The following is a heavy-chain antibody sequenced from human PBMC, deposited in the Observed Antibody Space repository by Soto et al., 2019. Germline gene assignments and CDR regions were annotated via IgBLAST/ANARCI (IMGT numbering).Heavy chain of an antibody. V-gene: IGHV3-30*18. CDR2: ISYDGSNK. D-gene: IGHD5-12*01. J-gene: IGHJ4*02. Sequence: PGGSLRPYCAASGFKCSSYRMHWVRQAPGKGLEWVAVISYDGSNKYYADSVKGRFTISRDNSKNTLYLQMNSLRAEDTAVYYCAKDYGDGYNIDYWGKGP. CDR3: AKDYGDGYNIDY. CDR1: GFKCSSYR.